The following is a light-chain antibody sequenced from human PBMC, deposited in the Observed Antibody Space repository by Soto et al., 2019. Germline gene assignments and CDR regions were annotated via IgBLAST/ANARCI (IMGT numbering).Light chain of an antibody. V-gene: IGLV1-40*01. Sequence: QCVLKQPPSVSCAPGQRLSVSGTGIITHIVAGYGAHWYHQRPGTAPKLLIVGGTIRPSGVPGRFSASTSGTSASLAITGLQAEDEGDYYCQSYDSTLSARYVFGTRTKVSV. CDR2: GGT. CDR1: ITHIVAGYG. J-gene: IGLJ1*01. CDR3: QSYDSTLSARYV.